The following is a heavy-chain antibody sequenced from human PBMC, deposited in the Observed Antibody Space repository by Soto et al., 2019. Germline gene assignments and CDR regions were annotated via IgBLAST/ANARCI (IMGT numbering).Heavy chain of an antibody. CDR2: INAGNGNT. CDR1: GNIVPNYT. J-gene: IGHJ4*02. D-gene: IGHD3-22*01. CDR3: ARSSGYYSIDDY. Sequence: ASVKVSCKASGNIVPNYTIHWVRQAPGQRHEWMGWINAGNGNTKYSQKFQGRVTITRDTSASTAYMELSSLRSEDTAVYYCARSSGYYSIDDYLGQGTLITVSP. V-gene: IGHV1-3*01.